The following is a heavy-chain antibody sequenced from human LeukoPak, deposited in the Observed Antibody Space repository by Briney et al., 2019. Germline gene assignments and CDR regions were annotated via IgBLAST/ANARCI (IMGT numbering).Heavy chain of an antibody. CDR1: GFTFSDYY. CDR2: ISSSGTNI. D-gene: IGHD3-22*01. V-gene: IGHV3-11*01. CDR3: ARGLLSNNKGYDY. Sequence: GGSLRLSCAPSGFTFSDYYMSWIRQAPGKGLEWVSYISSSGTNIYYADSVKGRFTISRDNAKNSLYLQMNSLRAEDTAAYYCARGLLSNNKGYDYWGQGTLVTVSS. J-gene: IGHJ4*02.